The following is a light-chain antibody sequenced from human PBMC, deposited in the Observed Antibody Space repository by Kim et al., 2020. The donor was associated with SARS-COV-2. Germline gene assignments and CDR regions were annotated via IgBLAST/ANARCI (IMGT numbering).Light chain of an antibody. J-gene: IGKJ1*01. CDR1: QSVSRSY. Sequence: ATGESATLSWRASQSVSRSYLAWSQQKPGQPPRLLIYGASNRAAGIPDRFSGSGSGTDFTLSISRLEPEDFAVYYCQQYGGSPWTFGQGTKVEI. CDR3: QQYGGSPWT. CDR2: GAS. V-gene: IGKV3-20*01.